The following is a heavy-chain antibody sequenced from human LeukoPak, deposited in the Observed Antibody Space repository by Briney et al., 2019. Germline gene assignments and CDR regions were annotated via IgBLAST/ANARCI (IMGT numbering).Heavy chain of an antibody. CDR3: ARGALLWFGAKMEYYFDY. CDR2: IYSSGST. V-gene: IGHV4-61*02. Sequence: PSETLSLTCTVSGGSISSGSYYWSWIRQPAGKGLEWIGRIYSSGSTNYNPSLKSRVTISLDTSKNQFSLKLSSVTAADTAVYYCARGALLWFGAKMEYYFDYWGQGTPLTVSS. D-gene: IGHD3-10*01. J-gene: IGHJ4*02. CDR1: GGSISSGSYY.